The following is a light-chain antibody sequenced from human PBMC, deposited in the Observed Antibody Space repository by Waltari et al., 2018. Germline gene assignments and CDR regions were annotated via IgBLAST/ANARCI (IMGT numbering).Light chain of an antibody. V-gene: IGLV3-21*04. CDR2: YDR. Sequence: SYVVTQPPSVSVAPGETATITCGGDNIGTYSVHWYPQKAGQAPVLVIFYDRDRPSGIPGRFSGSNSGNTATLTISRVEAGDEARYYCHVWHPHVDPGVFGTGTEVTVL. J-gene: IGLJ1*01. CDR1: NIGTYS. CDR3: HVWHPHVDPGV.